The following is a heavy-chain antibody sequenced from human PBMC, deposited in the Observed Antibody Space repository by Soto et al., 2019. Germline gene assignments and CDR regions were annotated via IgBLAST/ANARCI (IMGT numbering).Heavy chain of an antibody. CDR1: GFTFSSYG. J-gene: IGHJ4*02. CDR2: ISYDGSNK. Sequence: PGGSLRLSCAASGFTFSSYGMNWVRQAPGKGLEWVAVISYDGSNKYYADSVKGRFTISRDNSKNTLYLHMNSLRAEDTAVYYCAKGVVGATTSYWGQGTLVTVSS. V-gene: IGHV3-30*18. CDR3: AKGVVGATTSY. D-gene: IGHD1-26*01.